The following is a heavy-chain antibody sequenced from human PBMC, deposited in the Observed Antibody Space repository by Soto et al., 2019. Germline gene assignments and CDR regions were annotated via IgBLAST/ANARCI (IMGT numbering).Heavy chain of an antibody. Sequence: QVHLVQSGAEVKKPGASLKVSCKASGYTFVDHYVHWVRQAPGQGLEWMGWINPSTGGPRYTQKFQGRVTITSDTSINTAFLEITMVNSDDSAVYFCARSIANAGTGAFDLWGQGTLVTVSS. CDR2: INPSTGGP. CDR3: ARSIANAGTGAFDL. CDR1: GYTFVDHY. V-gene: IGHV1-2*02. D-gene: IGHD1-1*01. J-gene: IGHJ4*02.